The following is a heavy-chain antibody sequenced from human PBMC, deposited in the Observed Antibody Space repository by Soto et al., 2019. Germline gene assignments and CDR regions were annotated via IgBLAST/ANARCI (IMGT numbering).Heavy chain of an antibody. CDR3: AREGGVDIAMARFDP. V-gene: IGHV1-69*13. J-gene: IGHJ5*02. CDR2: IIPISGTA. D-gene: IGHD5-18*01. Sequence: ASVKVACKASGGTFSSYAISWVRQAPGQGLEWMGGIIPISGTANYAQKFQGRVTITADESTSTAYMELSSLRSEDTAVYYCAREGGVDIAMARFDPWGQGTLVTVSS. CDR1: GGTFSSYA.